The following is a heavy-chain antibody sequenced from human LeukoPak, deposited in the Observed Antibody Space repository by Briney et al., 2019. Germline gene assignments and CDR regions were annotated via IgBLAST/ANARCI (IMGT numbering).Heavy chain of an antibody. J-gene: IGHJ6*02. CDR1: GGSFSGYY. V-gene: IGHV4-34*01. Sequence: SETLSLTCAVYGGSFSGYYWSWIRQPPGKGLEWIGEINHSGSTNYNPSLKSRVTISVDTSKNQFSLKLSSVTAADTAVYYCARGRGYSYGYYYYGMDVWGQGTTATVSS. CDR3: ARGRGYSYGYYYYGMDV. D-gene: IGHD5-18*01. CDR2: INHSGST.